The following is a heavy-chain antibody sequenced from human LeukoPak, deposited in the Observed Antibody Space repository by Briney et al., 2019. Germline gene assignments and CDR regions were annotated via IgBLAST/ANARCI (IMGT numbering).Heavy chain of an antibody. V-gene: IGHV3-33*01. D-gene: IGHD5-12*01. CDR3: ARDPRPIEWLRFAY. J-gene: IGHJ4*02. CDR2: IWYDGSDK. Sequence: GGSLRLSCAASGFTFSSYGMHWVRQAPGKGLEWVAVIWYDGSDKYYADSVKGRFTISRDNSKNTLYLQMNSLRAEDTAVYYCARDPRPIEWLRFAYWGQGTLVTVSS. CDR1: GFTFSSYG.